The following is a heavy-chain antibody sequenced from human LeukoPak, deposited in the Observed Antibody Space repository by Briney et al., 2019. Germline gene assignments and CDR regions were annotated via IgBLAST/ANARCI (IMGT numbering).Heavy chain of an antibody. CDR1: GFTFNTYN. CDR2: ISSSSSTM. J-gene: IGHJ6*02. CDR3: ARYYHDMDV. V-gene: IGHV3-48*02. Sequence: GGSLRLSCGASGFTFNTYNMNWVRQAPGKGLEWISYISSSSSTMYYGDPVRGRFTISRDNAKNSLYLQMNSLRDEDTAVYYCARYYHDMDVWGPGTTVTVSS.